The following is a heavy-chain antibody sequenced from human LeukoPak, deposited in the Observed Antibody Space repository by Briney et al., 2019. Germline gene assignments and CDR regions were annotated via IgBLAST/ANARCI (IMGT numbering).Heavy chain of an antibody. J-gene: IGHJ5*02. CDR1: GFTFSSYA. Sequence: GGSLRHSCAASGFTFSSYAMSWVRQAPGKGLEWVSAISGSGGSTYYAGSVKGRFTISRYNSKNTLYLQMNSLRAEDTAVYYCAKDRGSSWYQEWFDPWGQGTLVTVSS. V-gene: IGHV3-23*01. D-gene: IGHD6-13*01. CDR3: AKDRGSSWYQEWFDP. CDR2: ISGSGGST.